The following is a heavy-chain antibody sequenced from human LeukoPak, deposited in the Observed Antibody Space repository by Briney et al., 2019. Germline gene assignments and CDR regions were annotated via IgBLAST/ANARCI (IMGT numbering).Heavy chain of an antibody. D-gene: IGHD3-22*01. CDR1: GYTFTSYD. V-gene: IGHV1-8*01. CDR3: ARSDPYYYDRSGYPKNDY. Sequence: ASVKVSCKTSGYTFTSYDINWVRRATGQGLEWMGWMNPNSGNTGYAQKFQGRVTMTRNTSISTAYMELSSLRPEDTAFYYCARSDPYYYDRSGYPKNDYWGQGTLVTVSS. CDR2: MNPNSGNT. J-gene: IGHJ4*02.